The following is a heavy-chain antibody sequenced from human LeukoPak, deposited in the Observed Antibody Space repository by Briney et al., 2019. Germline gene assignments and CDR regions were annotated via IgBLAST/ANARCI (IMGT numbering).Heavy chain of an antibody. D-gene: IGHD6-19*01. CDR1: RFAFSNYA. CDR2: ISGSGGST. Sequence: PGGSLRLSCAASRFAFSNYAMSWVRQAPGKGLEWVSTISGSGGSTYYADSVKGRFTISRGNSKNTLYLQMNSLRAEDTAVYYCAKDEHSSGWYLVHRAAFDIWGQGTMVTVSS. V-gene: IGHV3-23*01. CDR3: AKDEHSSGWYLVHRAAFDI. J-gene: IGHJ3*02.